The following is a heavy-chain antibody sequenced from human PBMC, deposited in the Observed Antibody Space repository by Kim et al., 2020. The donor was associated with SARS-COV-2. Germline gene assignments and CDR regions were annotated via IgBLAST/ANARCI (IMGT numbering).Heavy chain of an antibody. CDR3: ARDARITMIVVRGNFDY. D-gene: IGHD3-22*01. Sequence: GGSLRLSCAASGFTFSSYSMNWVRQAPGKGLEWVSYISSSSSTIYYADSVKGRFTISRDNAKNSLYLQMNSLRAEDTAVYYCARDARITMIVVRGNFDYWGQGTLVTVSS. V-gene: IGHV3-48*04. CDR2: ISSSSSTI. J-gene: IGHJ4*02. CDR1: GFTFSSYS.